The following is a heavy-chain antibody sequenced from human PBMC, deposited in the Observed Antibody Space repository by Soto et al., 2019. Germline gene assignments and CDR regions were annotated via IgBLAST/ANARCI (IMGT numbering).Heavy chain of an antibody. CDR1: GFTFTSSA. CDR2: IVVGSGNT. V-gene: IGHV1-58*01. CDR3: AAGGGYRPPDGN. Sequence: GASVKVSCKASGFTFTSSAAQWVRQARGQRLEWIGWIVVGSGNTNYAQKFQERVTITRDMSTSTAYMELSSLRSEDTAVYYCAAGGGYRPPDGNWGQGTLVTVSS. D-gene: IGHD3-16*02. J-gene: IGHJ4*02.